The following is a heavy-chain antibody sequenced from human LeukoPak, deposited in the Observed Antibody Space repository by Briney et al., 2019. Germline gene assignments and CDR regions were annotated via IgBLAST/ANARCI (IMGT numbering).Heavy chain of an antibody. D-gene: IGHD3-22*01. CDR3: AKEDHYYDSSGYLQYFDY. CDR2: ISWNSGST. Sequence: GRSLRLSCAASGFTFDDYAMHWVRQAPGKGLEWVSGISWNSGSTGYADSVKGRFTISRDNAKNSLYLQMNSLRAEDTALYYCAKEDHYYDSSGYLQYFDYWGQGTLVTVSS. V-gene: IGHV3-9*01. CDR1: GFTFDDYA. J-gene: IGHJ4*02.